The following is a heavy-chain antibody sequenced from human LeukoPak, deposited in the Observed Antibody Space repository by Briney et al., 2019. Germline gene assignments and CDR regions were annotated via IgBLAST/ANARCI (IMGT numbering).Heavy chain of an antibody. J-gene: IGHJ4*02. CDR3: ATTTVTNEGDY. D-gene: IGHD4-17*01. V-gene: IGHV3-53*01. Sequence: GGSLRLSCAASGFTVSSNYMSWVRQAPGKGLEWVSVIYGGGSTYYADSVKGRFTISRDNSKNTLYLQMNSLRAEDTAVYYCATTTVTNEGDYWGQGTLVTVSS. CDR2: IYGGGST. CDR1: GFTVSSNY.